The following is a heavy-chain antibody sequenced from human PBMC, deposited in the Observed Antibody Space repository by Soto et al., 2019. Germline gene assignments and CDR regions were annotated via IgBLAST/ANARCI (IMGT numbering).Heavy chain of an antibody. Sequence: QVQLVQSGAEVKKPGSSVKVSCKDSGGTFSSYAISWVRQAPGQGLEWMGGIIPIFGTANYAQKFQGRVTITADESTSTAYMELSSLRSEDTAVYYCASRAEGPDYYYYYGMDVWGQGTTVTVSS. J-gene: IGHJ6*02. CDR3: ASRAEGPDYYYYYGMDV. CDR2: IIPIFGTA. CDR1: GGTFSSYA. D-gene: IGHD3-10*01. V-gene: IGHV1-69*01.